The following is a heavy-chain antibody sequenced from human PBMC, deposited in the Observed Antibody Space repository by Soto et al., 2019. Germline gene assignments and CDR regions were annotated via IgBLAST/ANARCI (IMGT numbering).Heavy chain of an antibody. CDR1: GFTFSSYA. CDR2: ISVSGGST. Sequence: GGSLRLSCAASGFTFSSYAMSWVRQAPGEGLEWVSAISVSGGSTYYTDSVKGRFTISRDNSKNTLYLQMNSLRAEDTAVYYCAKDRAPIAVAGTGYFQHWGQGTLVTVSS. J-gene: IGHJ1*01. D-gene: IGHD6-19*01. CDR3: AKDRAPIAVAGTGYFQH. V-gene: IGHV3-23*01.